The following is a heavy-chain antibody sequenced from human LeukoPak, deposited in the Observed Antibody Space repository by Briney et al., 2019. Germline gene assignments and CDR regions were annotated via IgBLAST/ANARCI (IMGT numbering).Heavy chain of an antibody. CDR3: ARGVGSYCAGAFCYPHSFDH. Sequence: GASVKVSCKASGYTFTGNYMHWVRQPPGQGPEWMGWLNPSSGVTDYAQRFRGRVTMTRDTSTSTAYMELDSLRSDDTAMYYCARGVGSYCAGAFCYPHSFDHWGEGTLVTVSS. CDR1: GYTFTGNY. V-gene: IGHV1-2*02. D-gene: IGHD2-21*01. J-gene: IGHJ4*02. CDR2: LNPSSGVT.